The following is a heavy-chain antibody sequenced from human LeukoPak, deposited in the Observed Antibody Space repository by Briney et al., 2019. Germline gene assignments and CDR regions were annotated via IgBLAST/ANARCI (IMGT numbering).Heavy chain of an antibody. CDR1: GFTFSSYA. Sequence: GGSLRLSCAASGFTFSSYAMHWVRQAPGKGLEWVAVISYDGSNKYYADSVKGRFTISRDNSKNTLYLQMNSLRAEDTAVYYCARLNWNDNPFDYWGQGTLVTVSS. CDR3: ARLNWNDNPFDY. V-gene: IGHV3-30-3*01. J-gene: IGHJ4*02. CDR2: ISYDGSNK. D-gene: IGHD1-1*01.